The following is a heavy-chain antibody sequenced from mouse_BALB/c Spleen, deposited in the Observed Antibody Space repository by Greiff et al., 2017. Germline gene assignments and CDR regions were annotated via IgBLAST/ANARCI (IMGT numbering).Heavy chain of an antibody. CDR2: IWAGGST. J-gene: IGHJ4*01. CDR3: ARAYYGNYYAMDY. D-gene: IGHD2-10*01. CDR1: GFSLTSYG. V-gene: IGHV2-9*02. Sequence: VQLQQSGPGLVAPSQSLSITYTVSGFSLTSYGVHWVRQPPGKGLEWLGVIWAGGSTNYNSALMSRLSISKDNSKSQVFLKMNSLQTDDTAMYYCARAYYGNYYAMDYWGQGTSVTVSS.